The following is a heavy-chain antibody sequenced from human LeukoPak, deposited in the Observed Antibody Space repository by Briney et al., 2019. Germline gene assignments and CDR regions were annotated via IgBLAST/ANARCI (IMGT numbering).Heavy chain of an antibody. Sequence: PSETLSLTCAVYGGSFSGYYWSWIRQPPGKGLEWIGEINHSGSTNYNPSLKSRVTISVDTSKNQFSLKLSSVTAADTAVYYCARHGRGGWYFAGWFDPWGEGTLVTVPS. J-gene: IGHJ5*02. CDR2: INHSGST. D-gene: IGHD6-19*01. CDR3: ARHGRGGWYFAGWFDP. V-gene: IGHV4-34*01. CDR1: GGSFSGYY.